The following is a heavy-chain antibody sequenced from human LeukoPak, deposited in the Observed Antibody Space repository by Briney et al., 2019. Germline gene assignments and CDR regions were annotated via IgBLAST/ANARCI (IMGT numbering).Heavy chain of an antibody. CDR1: GGSISSYY. CDR3: ARLGLTGFDP. V-gene: IGHV4-59*01. J-gene: IGHJ5*02. D-gene: IGHD3-16*01. Sequence: SETLSLTCTVSGGSISSYYWSWIRQPPGKGLEWIGYIYYSGSTNYNPSLKSRVTISVDMSKNQFSLKLRSVTAADTAVYYCARLGLTGFDPWGQGTLVTVSS. CDR2: IYYSGST.